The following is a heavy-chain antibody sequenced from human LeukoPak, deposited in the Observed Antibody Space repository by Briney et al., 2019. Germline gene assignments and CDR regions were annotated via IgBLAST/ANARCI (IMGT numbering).Heavy chain of an antibody. CDR3: ARDSGSSWYPRGWFDP. Sequence: PSETLSLTCTVSGGSISSGSYYWSWIRQPAGKGLEWIGRIYTSGSTNYNPSLKSRVTISVDTSKNQFSLKLSSVTAADTAVYYCARDSGSSWYPRGWFDPWGQGTLVTVSS. CDR2: IYTSGST. CDR1: GGSISSGSYY. D-gene: IGHD6-13*01. J-gene: IGHJ5*02. V-gene: IGHV4-61*02.